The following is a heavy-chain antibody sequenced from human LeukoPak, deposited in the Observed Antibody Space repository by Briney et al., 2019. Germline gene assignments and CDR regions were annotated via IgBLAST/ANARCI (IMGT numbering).Heavy chain of an antibody. V-gene: IGHV3-30*02. CDR3: AKDSESYDSSGSTIDY. CDR1: GFTFSSYG. D-gene: IGHD3-22*01. CDR2: IRYDGSDK. J-gene: IGHJ4*02. Sequence: PGGSLRLSCAASGFTFSSYGMNWVRQAPGKGLEWVTFIRYDGSDKYYAESVKGRITISRDNSKNTLYLQMNSLRAEDTAVYYCAKDSESYDSSGSTIDYWGQGTLVTVSS.